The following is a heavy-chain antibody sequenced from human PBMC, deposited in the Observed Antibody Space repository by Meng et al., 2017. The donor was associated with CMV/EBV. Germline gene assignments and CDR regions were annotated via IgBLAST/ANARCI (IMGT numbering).Heavy chain of an antibody. D-gene: IGHD2-2*01. CDR1: GGSISSYY. V-gene: IGHV4-4*07. CDR3: AREDIVVVPAARGFDY. J-gene: IGHJ4*02. Sequence: QVQLQEAGPGLVKPSETLSLTCTVSGGSISSYYWSWIRQPAGKGLEWIGRIYTSGSTNYNPSLKSRATMSVDTSKNQFSLKLSSVTAADTAVYYCAREDIVVVPAARGFDYWGQGTLVTVSS. CDR2: IYTSGST.